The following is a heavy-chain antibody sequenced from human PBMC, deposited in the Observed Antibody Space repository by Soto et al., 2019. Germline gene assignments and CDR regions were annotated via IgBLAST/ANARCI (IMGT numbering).Heavy chain of an antibody. Sequence: GGSLRLSCAASGFTFSSYSMNWVRQAPGKGLEWVSYISSSSSTIYYADSVKGRFTISRDNAKNSLYLQMNSLRAEDTAVYYCARGDYYYMDVWGKGTTVTVSS. CDR3: ARGDYYYMDV. J-gene: IGHJ6*03. CDR1: GFTFSSYS. V-gene: IGHV3-48*01. CDR2: ISSSSSTI.